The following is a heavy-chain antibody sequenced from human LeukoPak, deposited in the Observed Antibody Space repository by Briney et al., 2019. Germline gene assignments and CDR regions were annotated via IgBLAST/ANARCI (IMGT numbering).Heavy chain of an antibody. CDR3: ARGRGGLLWFGEFNS. J-gene: IGHJ4*02. Sequence: PGGSLRLSCGASGFTFSSYWMNWVRQAPGKRLEWVANIKQDGSEKYYVDSVRGRFTISRDNANNSLFLQMNSLRAEDTAVYYCARGRGGLLWFGEFNSWGQGTLVTVSS. CDR2: IKQDGSEK. V-gene: IGHV3-7*04. CDR1: GFTFSSYW. D-gene: IGHD3-10*01.